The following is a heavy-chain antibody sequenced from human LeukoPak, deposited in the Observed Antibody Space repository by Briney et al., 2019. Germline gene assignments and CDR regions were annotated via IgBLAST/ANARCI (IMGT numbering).Heavy chain of an antibody. V-gene: IGHV4-61*08. Sequence: SETLSLTCAVSGGSVSSGAYSWTWIRQPPGEGLEWIGSFSHSGSTNYNPSLKSRVTISVDTSKNQFSLKLSSVTAADTAVYYCAREYYDILTGYGAYFQHWGQGTLVTVSS. J-gene: IGHJ1*01. CDR2: FSHSGST. CDR3: AREYYDILTGYGAYFQH. CDR1: GGSVSSGAYS. D-gene: IGHD3-9*01.